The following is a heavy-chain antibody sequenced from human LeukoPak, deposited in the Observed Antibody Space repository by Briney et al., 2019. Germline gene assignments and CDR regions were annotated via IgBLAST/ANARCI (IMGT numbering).Heavy chain of an antibody. CDR2: IYYSGTT. V-gene: IGHV4-59*12. J-gene: IGHJ4*02. Sequence: PSETLSLTCTVSGGPISSYYWSWIRQPPGKGLEWIGYIYYSGTTNYNPSLKSRVTISLDTSKNQFSLKLSSVTAADTAVYYCARGRDVVVVAATFDYWGQGTLVTVSS. D-gene: IGHD2-15*01. CDR1: GGPISSYY. CDR3: ARGRDVVVVAATFDY.